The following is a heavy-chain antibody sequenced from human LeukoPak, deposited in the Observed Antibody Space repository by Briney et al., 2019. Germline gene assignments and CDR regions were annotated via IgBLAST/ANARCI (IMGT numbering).Heavy chain of an antibody. Sequence: GGSLRLSCVASGFTVSSNYMSWVRQAPGKGLEWVSVIYSGGSTYYADSVKGRFTISRDNSKNTLYLQMNSLRAEDTAVYYCAARGYSYGFHPDDYWGQGTLVTVSS. CDR1: GFTVSSNY. CDR3: AARGYSYGFHPDDY. CDR2: IYSGGST. V-gene: IGHV3-53*01. J-gene: IGHJ4*02. D-gene: IGHD5-18*01.